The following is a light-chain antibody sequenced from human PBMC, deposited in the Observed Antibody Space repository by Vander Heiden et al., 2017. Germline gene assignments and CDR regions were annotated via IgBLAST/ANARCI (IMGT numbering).Light chain of an antibody. CDR1: QSTSNY. V-gene: IGKV1-39*01. J-gene: IGKJ4*01. CDR3: QQSYRPPLT. CDR2: AAS. Sequence: IQMTQSQSSLSPSLRHRLPITCRASQSTSNYVKWDQQKRGKAPKLLIYAASSLQSGVPSRFSGSGSGTDFTLTISSLQPEDFATYYCQQSYRPPLTFGGGTKVEIK.